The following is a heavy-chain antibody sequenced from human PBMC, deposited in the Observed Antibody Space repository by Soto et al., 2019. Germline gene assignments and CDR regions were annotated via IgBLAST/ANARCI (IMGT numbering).Heavy chain of an antibody. Sequence: PSETLSLTCAVYGGSFSGYYWSWIRQPPGKGLEWIGEINHSGSTNYNPSLKSRVTISVDTSKNQFSLKLSSVTAADTAVYYCAIGRYDILTGLHYYYYGMDVWGQGTTVT. V-gene: IGHV4-34*01. J-gene: IGHJ6*02. CDR1: GGSFSGYY. CDR2: INHSGST. CDR3: AIGRYDILTGLHYYYYGMDV. D-gene: IGHD3-9*01.